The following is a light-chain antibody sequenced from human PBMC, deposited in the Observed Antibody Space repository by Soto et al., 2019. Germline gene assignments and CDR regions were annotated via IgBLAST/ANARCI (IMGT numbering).Light chain of an antibody. CDR3: QQYKNWPL. CDR1: QSVTNS. Sequence: EIVLTQSPGTLSLSPGERATLSRRASQSVTNSFLAWYQQKPGQAPRLLLYGESTRATGIPVRFSGSGFGTEFTLTISSLQSEDFAVYYCQQYKNWPLVGQGTRLEIK. V-gene: IGKV3-15*01. J-gene: IGKJ5*01. CDR2: GES.